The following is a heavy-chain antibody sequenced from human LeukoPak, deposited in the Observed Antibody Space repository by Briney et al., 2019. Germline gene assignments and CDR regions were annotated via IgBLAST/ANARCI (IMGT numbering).Heavy chain of an antibody. CDR1: GFTFSSYA. Sequence: GGSLRLSCAASGFTFSSYAMHWVRQAPGKGLEWVAVISYDGSNKYYADSVKGRFTISRDNSKNTLYLRMNSLRAEDTAVYYCARDGGGHPSMLLWFGEPLYYFDYWGQGTLVTVSS. J-gene: IGHJ4*02. CDR2: ISYDGSNK. D-gene: IGHD3-10*01. CDR3: ARDGGGHPSMLLWFGEPLYYFDY. V-gene: IGHV3-30*04.